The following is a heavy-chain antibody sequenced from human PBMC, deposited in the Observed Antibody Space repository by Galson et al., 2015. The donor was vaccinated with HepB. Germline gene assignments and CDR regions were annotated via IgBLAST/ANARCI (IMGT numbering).Heavy chain of an antibody. D-gene: IGHD6-13*01. CDR1: GYSFTSYW. CDR2: IYPGDSDT. V-gene: IGHV5-51*01. J-gene: IGHJ5*02. Sequence: QSGAEVKKPGESLKISCKGSGYSFTSYWIGWVRQMPGKGLEWMGIIYPGDSDTGYSPSFQGQVTISADKSISTAYLQWSSLKASDTAMYYCASLNRRYSSSLGGWFDPWGQGTLVTVSS. CDR3: ASLNRRYSSSLGGWFDP.